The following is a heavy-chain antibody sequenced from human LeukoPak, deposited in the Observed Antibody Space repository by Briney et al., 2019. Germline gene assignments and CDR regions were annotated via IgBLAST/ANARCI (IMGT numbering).Heavy chain of an antibody. Sequence: ASVKVSCKASGYTFTDYYMHWVRQAPGQGFEWMGWINPNDGDTNYARKFQGRVTMTRDTSISTAHMEVSRLRSDDTAVYYCARANFLYCSSTTCLFDSWGQGTLVTVSS. CDR2: INPNDGDT. CDR1: GYTFTDYY. J-gene: IGHJ4*02. D-gene: IGHD2-2*01. CDR3: ARANFLYCSSTTCLFDS. V-gene: IGHV1-2*02.